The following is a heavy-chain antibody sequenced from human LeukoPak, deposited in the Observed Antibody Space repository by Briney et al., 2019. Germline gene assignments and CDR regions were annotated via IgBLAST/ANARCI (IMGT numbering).Heavy chain of an antibody. CDR2: INHSGST. J-gene: IGHJ5*02. CDR1: GGPFSGYY. V-gene: IGHV4-34*01. Sequence: SETLSLTCAVYGGPFSGYYWSWIRQPPGKGLEWIGEINHSGSTNYNPSLKSRVTISVDTSKNQFSLKLSSVTAADTAVYYCARDGKTSSSWYYGTGSNWFDPWGQGTLVTVSS. D-gene: IGHD6-13*01. CDR3: ARDGKTSSSWYYGTGSNWFDP.